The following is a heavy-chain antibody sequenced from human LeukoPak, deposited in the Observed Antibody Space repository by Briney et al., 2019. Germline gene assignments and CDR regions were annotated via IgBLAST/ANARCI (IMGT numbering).Heavy chain of an antibody. J-gene: IGHJ5*02. D-gene: IGHD4-17*01. CDR1: GGTFSSYA. V-gene: IGHV1-69*06. CDR3: ARDDYGDYP. CDR2: IVPIFGTA. Sequence: GASVKVSCKASGGTFSSYAISWVRQAPGQGLEWMGRIVPIFGTANYAQKLQGRVTITADKSTSTAYMELSSLRSEDTAVYYCARDDYGDYPWGQGTLVTVSS.